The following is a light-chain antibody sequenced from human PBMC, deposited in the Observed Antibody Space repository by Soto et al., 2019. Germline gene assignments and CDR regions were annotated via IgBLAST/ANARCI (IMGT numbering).Light chain of an antibody. CDR3: QSCDSSLSGSGV. CDR2: RNT. J-gene: IGLJ1*01. Sequence: HSALTQPPSVSGAPGQRVTISCTGSSSNIGAGYDVHWYQQLPGTAPKLLIYRNTNRPSGVPDRFSGSKSGTSASLAITGLQAEDEADYYCQSCDSSLSGSGVFGTGTXV. V-gene: IGLV1-40*01. CDR1: SSNIGAGYD.